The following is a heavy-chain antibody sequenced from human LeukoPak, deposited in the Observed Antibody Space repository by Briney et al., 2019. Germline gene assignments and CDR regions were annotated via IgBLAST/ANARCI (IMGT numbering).Heavy chain of an antibody. CDR1: GFTFSSYG. V-gene: IGHV3-30*02. D-gene: IGHD6-6*01. CDR3: ARGWYSSSLYFDY. Sequence: GGSLRLSCAASGFTFSSYGMHWVRQAPGKGLEWVAFIRYDGSNKYYADSVKGRFTISRDNSKNTLYLQMNSLRAEDTAVYYCARGWYSSSLYFDYWGQGTLVTVSS. J-gene: IGHJ4*02. CDR2: IRYDGSNK.